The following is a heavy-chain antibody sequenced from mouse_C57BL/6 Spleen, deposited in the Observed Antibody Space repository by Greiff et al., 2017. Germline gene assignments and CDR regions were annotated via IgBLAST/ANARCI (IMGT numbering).Heavy chain of an antibody. CDR3: AGGDGSSYRYFDV. V-gene: IGHV1-64*01. CDR2: IHPNSGST. D-gene: IGHD1-1*01. CDR1: GYTFTSYW. J-gene: IGHJ1*03. Sequence: QVQLQQPGAELVKPGASVKLSCKASGYTFTSYWMHWVKQRPGQGLEWIGMIHPNSGSTNYNEKFKSKATLTVDKSSSTAYMQLSSLTSEDSAVYDCAGGDGSSYRYFDVWGTGTTVTVSS.